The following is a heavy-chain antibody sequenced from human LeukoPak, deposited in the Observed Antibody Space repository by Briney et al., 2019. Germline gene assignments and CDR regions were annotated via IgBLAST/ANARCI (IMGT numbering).Heavy chain of an antibody. CDR2: IYYSGST. J-gene: IGHJ4*02. D-gene: IGHD3-10*01. CDR3: ASLRTGDFDY. Sequence: TSETLSLTCAVSGGSISSSNYYWGWIRQPPGKGLEWIGNIYYSGSTYYNPPFKSRLTISVDTSKNQFSLKLSSVTAADTAVYYCASLRTGDFDYWGQGALVTVSS. CDR1: GGSISSSNYY. V-gene: IGHV4-39*01.